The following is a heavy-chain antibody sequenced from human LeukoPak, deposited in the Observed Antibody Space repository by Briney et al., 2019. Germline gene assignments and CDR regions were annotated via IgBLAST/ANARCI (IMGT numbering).Heavy chain of an antibody. Sequence: ASVKVSCKASGYTFTNSDINWVRQATGQGLEWMGWMNPNSGDRGYIQKFQGRVTMTRDTSISTAYMELSSLRSEDTAVYYCARSASSGRNFDYWGQGTLVTVSS. CDR2: MNPNSGDR. J-gene: IGHJ4*02. V-gene: IGHV1-8*01. CDR1: GYTFTNSD. CDR3: ARSASSGRNFDY. D-gene: IGHD2-2*01.